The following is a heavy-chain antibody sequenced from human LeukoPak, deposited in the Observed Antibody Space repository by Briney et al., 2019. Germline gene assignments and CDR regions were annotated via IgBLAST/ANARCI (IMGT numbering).Heavy chain of an antibody. CDR1: GFSLSTSGMC. Sequence: SGPALVKPTQTLTLTCTFSGFSLSTSGMCVSWVRQPPGKALEWLALIDWDDDKYYSTSLKTRLTISKDTSKNQVVLTMTNMDPVDTATYYCARIGPRHYGSGSYFDYWGQRTLVTVSS. CDR3: ARIGPRHYGSGSYFDY. J-gene: IGHJ4*02. CDR2: IDWDDDK. D-gene: IGHD3-10*01. V-gene: IGHV2-70*20.